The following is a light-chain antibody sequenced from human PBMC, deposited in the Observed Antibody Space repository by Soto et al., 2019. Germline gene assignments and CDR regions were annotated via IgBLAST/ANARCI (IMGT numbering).Light chain of an antibody. J-gene: IGKJ2*02. Sequence: DIQMTQSPSTLSASVGDRVTITCRASESISSWLAWYQQKPGKAPKLLIYGASSLESGVPSRFSGSGSGTEFTLTISRLQPDDFATYYCHQYSSYSCTFGQGTKLEIK. CDR2: GAS. CDR1: ESISSW. V-gene: IGKV1-5*01. CDR3: HQYSSYSCT.